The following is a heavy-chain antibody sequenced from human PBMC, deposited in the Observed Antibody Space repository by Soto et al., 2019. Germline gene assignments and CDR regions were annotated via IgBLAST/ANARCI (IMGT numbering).Heavy chain of an antibody. D-gene: IGHD6-13*01. V-gene: IGHV3-23*01. Sequence: GGSLRLSCAASGFTFSSYAMSWVRQAPGKGLEWVSAISGSGSSTYYADSVKGRFTISRDNSKNTLYLQMNSLRAEDTAVYYCAKDLYSSSWGYFQHWGQGTLVTVSS. CDR1: GFTFSSYA. J-gene: IGHJ1*01. CDR3: AKDLYSSSWGYFQH. CDR2: ISGSGSST.